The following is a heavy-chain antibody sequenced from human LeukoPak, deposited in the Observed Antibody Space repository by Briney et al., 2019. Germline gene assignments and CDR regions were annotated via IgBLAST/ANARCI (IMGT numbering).Heavy chain of an antibody. CDR2: IRDDGTNK. Sequence: GGSLRLSCAASGFTFSSYGLHWVRQAPGKGLEWVAFIRDDGTNKNFADSVKGRFTISRDNSKNTPYLQMNSLRPEDTAVYYCAKSCSGGSCYPDYWGQGTLVTVSS. V-gene: IGHV3-30*02. J-gene: IGHJ4*02. D-gene: IGHD2-15*01. CDR3: AKSCSGGSCYPDY. CDR1: GFTFSSYG.